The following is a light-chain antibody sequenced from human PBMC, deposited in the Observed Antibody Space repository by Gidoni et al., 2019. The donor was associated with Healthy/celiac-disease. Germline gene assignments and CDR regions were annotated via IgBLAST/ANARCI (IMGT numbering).Light chain of an antibody. CDR1: QSISSY. V-gene: IGKV1-39*01. Sequence: DSQMTQSPSSLSASVGDRVTITCRASQSISSYLNWYQQKPGKAPKLLIYAASSLQSGVPSRFSGSGSGTDFTLTISSLQPEDFAIYYCQQSYSTPQTFGQGTKVEIK. J-gene: IGKJ1*01. CDR3: QQSYSTPQT. CDR2: AAS.